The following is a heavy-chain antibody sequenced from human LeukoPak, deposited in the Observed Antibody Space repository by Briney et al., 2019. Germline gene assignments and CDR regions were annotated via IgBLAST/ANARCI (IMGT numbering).Heavy chain of an antibody. J-gene: IGHJ5*02. V-gene: IGHV1-46*01. D-gene: IGHD3-16*02. CDR1: GYSFTSHY. CDR2: INPSGSST. Sequence: ASVKVSRTASGYSFTSHYMHWVRQAPGQGLEWMGLINPSGSSTLYAQKLQGRVTMTRDMSTTTDYMELSSLRSEDTAVYYCARDNSVGDIAWWFDPWGQGTLVTVSS. CDR3: ARDNSVGDIAWWFDP.